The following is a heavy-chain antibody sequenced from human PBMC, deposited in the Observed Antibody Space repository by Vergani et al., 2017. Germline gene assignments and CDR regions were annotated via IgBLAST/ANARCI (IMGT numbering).Heavy chain of an antibody. D-gene: IGHD5-18*01. V-gene: IGHV5-51*01. Sequence: EVQLVQSGAEVKKPGESLTISCKGSGYSFSNYWIAWVRQMPGKGLEWMGVIYPGDSDTRYSPSFQGQVTISADKSISTAYLPWSSLKASDTAMYYCARQEGYTYGFTYVHWGQGTLVPVSS. CDR2: IYPGDSDT. CDR3: ARQEGYTYGFTYVH. CDR1: GYSFSNYW. J-gene: IGHJ4*02.